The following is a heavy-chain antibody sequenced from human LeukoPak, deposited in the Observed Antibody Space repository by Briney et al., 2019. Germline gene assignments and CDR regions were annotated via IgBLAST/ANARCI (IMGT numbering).Heavy chain of an antibody. CDR2: IIPILGIA. J-gene: IGHJ4*02. V-gene: IGHV1-69*04. CDR1: GGAFSSYA. D-gene: IGHD3-10*01. CDR3: ASNYGSGSYSLR. Sequence: SVKVSCKASGGAFSSYAISWVRQAPGQGLEWMGRIIPILGIANYAQKFQGRVTITADKSTSTAYMELSSLRSEDTAVYYCASNYGSGSYSLRWGQGTLVTVSS.